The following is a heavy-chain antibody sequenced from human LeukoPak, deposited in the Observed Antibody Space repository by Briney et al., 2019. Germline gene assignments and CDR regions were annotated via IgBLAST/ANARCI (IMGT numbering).Heavy chain of an antibody. CDR2: IYHSGST. CDR1: GYSISSGYY. Sequence: SETLSLTCTVSGYSISSGYYWGWIRQPPGKGLEWIGSIYHSGSTYYNPSLKSRVTISVDTSKDQFSLKLSSVTAADTAVYYCAKGDLSSGSSETDDYWGQGTLVTVSS. D-gene: IGHD3-10*01. V-gene: IGHV4-38-2*02. CDR3: AKGDLSSGSSETDDY. J-gene: IGHJ4*02.